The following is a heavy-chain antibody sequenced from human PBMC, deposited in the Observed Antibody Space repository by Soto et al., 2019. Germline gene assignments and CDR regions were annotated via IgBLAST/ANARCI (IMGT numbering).Heavy chain of an antibody. CDR3: ARHRRGYSYGGYYYYGMDV. D-gene: IGHD5-18*01. CDR2: IYYSGST. V-gene: IGHV4-39*01. J-gene: IGHJ6*02. CDR1: GGSISSSSYY. Sequence: QLQLQESGPGLVKPSETLSLTCTVSGGSISSSSYYWGWIRQPPGKGLEWIGSIYYSGSTYYNPSLKSRVTISVDTSKNQFSLKLSSVTAADTAVYYCARHRRGYSYGGYYYYGMDVWGQGTTVTVSS.